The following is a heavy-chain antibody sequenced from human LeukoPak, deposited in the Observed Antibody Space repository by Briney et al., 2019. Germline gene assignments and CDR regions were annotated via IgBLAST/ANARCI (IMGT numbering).Heavy chain of an antibody. D-gene: IGHD3-22*01. CDR1: GFTFTSYW. CDR2: ISGSGGST. J-gene: IGHJ4*02. V-gene: IGHV3-23*01. Sequence: GGSLRLSCAASGFTFTSYWIHWVRQTPGKGLEWVSAISGSGGSTYYADSVKGRFTIPRDNSKNTLYLQMNSLRAEDTAVYYCARDPITMIVVVMGYFDYWGQGTLVTVSS. CDR3: ARDPITMIVVVMGYFDY.